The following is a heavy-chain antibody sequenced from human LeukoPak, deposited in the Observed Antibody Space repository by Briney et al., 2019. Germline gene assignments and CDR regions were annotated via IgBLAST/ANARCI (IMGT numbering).Heavy chain of an antibody. V-gene: IGHV3-7*01. Sequence: PGGSLRLSCAASGFTFSSYWMSWVRQAPGKGLEWVANIKKDGSEKYYVDSVKGRFTISRDNSKNMLYLQMNSLRAEDTAVYYCARVYDSSGYYYVFHWGQGTLVTVSS. D-gene: IGHD3-22*01. CDR1: GFTFSSYW. CDR3: ARVYDSSGYYYVFH. J-gene: IGHJ4*02. CDR2: IKKDGSEK.